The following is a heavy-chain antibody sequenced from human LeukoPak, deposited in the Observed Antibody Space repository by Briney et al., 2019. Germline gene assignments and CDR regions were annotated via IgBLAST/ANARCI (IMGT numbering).Heavy chain of an antibody. V-gene: IGHV4-59*01. Sequence: PSETLSLTCTVSGGSISTYYWSWNRQPPGKGLEWVGYIYYSGSTNYNPSLKSRVTISVDTSKNQFSLKLSSVTAADTAVYYCARRMDDAFDIWGQGTRVTVSS. CDR2: IYYSGST. J-gene: IGHJ3*02. CDR3: ARRMDDAFDI. CDR1: GGSISTYY. D-gene: IGHD2-8*01.